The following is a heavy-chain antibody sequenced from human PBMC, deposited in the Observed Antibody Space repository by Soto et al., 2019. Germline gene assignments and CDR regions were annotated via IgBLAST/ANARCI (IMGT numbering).Heavy chain of an antibody. CDR2: IHYSGST. J-gene: IGHJ4*02. CDR3: TRGGDAYKNGH. D-gene: IGHD2-21*01. CDR1: DGSVNIGGCY. Sequence: SEPMRHTCSVPDGSVNIGGCYWSWIRQPPGKGLEWIGFIHYSGSTNYNPSLKSRVTMSVDTSKNQFSLKLTSVNAADTAVYYCTRGGDAYKNGHWGQGTLVTVS. V-gene: IGHV4-61*08.